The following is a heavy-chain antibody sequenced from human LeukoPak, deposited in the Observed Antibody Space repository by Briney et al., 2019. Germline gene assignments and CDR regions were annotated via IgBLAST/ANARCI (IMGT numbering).Heavy chain of an antibody. CDR2: IWYDGSNK. Sequence: GGSLRLSCAASGFTFSSYGMHWVRQAPGKGLEWVAVIWYDGSNKYYPDSVKGRFTISRDNYKNTLYLQMNSLRAEDTAVYYCARDAPGPHGPVAGHNWFDPWGQGTLVTVSS. D-gene: IGHD6-19*01. CDR1: GFTFSSYG. J-gene: IGHJ5*02. V-gene: IGHV3-33*01. CDR3: ARDAPGPHGPVAGHNWFDP.